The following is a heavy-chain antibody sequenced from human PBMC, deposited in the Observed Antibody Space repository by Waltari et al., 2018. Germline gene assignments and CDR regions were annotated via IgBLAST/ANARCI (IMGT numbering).Heavy chain of an antibody. CDR3: ARDGRNAGIFGVVITSQ. CDR2: NIPCLGIA. Sequence: QFQLVQSGAEVKKPGSSVKVSCKASVGTFSSYTIRWVRQAPGHGLEWMGRNIPCLGIAKYAQKFQGRVTITADKSTSTAYMELSSLRSEDTAVYYWARDGRNAGIFGVVITSQWCQGTLVTVSS. V-gene: IGHV1-69*08. J-gene: IGHJ4*02. D-gene: IGHD3-3*01. CDR1: VGTFSSYT.